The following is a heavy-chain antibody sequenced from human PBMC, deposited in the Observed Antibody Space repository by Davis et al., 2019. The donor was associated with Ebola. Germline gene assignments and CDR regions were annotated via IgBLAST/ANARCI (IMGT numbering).Heavy chain of an antibody. V-gene: IGHV3-53*01. CDR2: IYSGGST. J-gene: IGHJ4*02. CDR1: GFTFSSYN. D-gene: IGHD3-3*01. CDR3: AKEGIFGVVIIGDY. Sequence: GESLKISCAASGFTFSSYNMNWVRQAPGKGLEWVSVIYSGGSTYYADSVKGRFTISRDNSKNTLYLQMNSLRAEDTAVYYYAKEGIFGVVIIGDYWGQGTLVTVSS.